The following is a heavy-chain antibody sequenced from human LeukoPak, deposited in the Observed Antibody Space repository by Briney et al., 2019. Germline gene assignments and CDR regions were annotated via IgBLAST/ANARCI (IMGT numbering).Heavy chain of an antibody. CDR1: GGSISSGDYP. Sequence: PSQTLSLTCAAFGGSISSGDYPWSWIRQPPGKGLEWIGYIFHTGHTSYNPSLKSRVTISVDMSKNQLSLKLSSVTAADTAVYYCARGFYGSGSQSDYWGQGTLVTVSS. CDR3: ARGFYGSGSQSDY. CDR2: IFHTGHT. D-gene: IGHD3-10*01. V-gene: IGHV4-30-2*01. J-gene: IGHJ4*02.